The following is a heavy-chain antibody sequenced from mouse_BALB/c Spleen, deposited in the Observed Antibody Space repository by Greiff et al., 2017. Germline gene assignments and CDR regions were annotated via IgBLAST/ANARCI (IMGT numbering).Heavy chain of an antibody. CDR1: GFTFSSFG. J-gene: IGHJ2*01. CDR3: ARGGYGPYFDY. D-gene: IGHD1-1*01. V-gene: IGHV5-17*02. Sequence: EVQLVESGGGLVQPGGSRKLSCAASGFTFSSFGMHWVRQAPEKGLEWVAYISSGSSTIYYADTVKGRFTISRDNPKNTLFLQMTSLRSEDTAMYYCARGGYGPYFDYWGQGTTLTVSA. CDR2: ISSGSSTI.